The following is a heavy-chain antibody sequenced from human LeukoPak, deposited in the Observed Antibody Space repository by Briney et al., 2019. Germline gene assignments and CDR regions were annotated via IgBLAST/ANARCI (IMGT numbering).Heavy chain of an antibody. CDR2: IKKDGSEK. CDR3: ARGPSYGSRSDYLDY. J-gene: IGHJ4*02. Sequence: GGSLRLSCAAAGFTFSDHWMSWVRQAPGKGLEWVADIKKDGSEKNQVDSVTISRDNAKNSLYLQMNSLRVEDTAVYYCARGPSYGSRSDYLDYWGQGTLVTVSS. V-gene: IGHV3-7*01. D-gene: IGHD3-10*01. CDR1: GFTFSDHW.